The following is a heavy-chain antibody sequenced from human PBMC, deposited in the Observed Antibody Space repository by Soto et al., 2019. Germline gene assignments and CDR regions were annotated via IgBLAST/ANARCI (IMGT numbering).Heavy chain of an antibody. CDR1: GGSISSSSYY. J-gene: IGHJ4*02. D-gene: IGHD5-12*01. CDR3: VQDSLRGYSGYDFDY. Sequence: SETLSLTCTVSGGSISSSSYYWGWIRQPPGKGLEWIGSIYYSGSTYYNPSLKSRVTISVDTPKNQFSLKLSSVTAADTAVYYCVQDSLRGYSGYDFDYWGQGTLVTVSS. CDR2: IYYSGST. V-gene: IGHV4-39*01.